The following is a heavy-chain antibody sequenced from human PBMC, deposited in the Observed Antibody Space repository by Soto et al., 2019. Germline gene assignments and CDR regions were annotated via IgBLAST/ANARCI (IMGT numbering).Heavy chain of an antibody. J-gene: IGHJ5*02. CDR3: ARAGTGWYWFDP. D-gene: IGHD6-19*01. Sequence: APGKGLVWVSRINYDGSATSYADSVKGRFTISRDNARNTLYLQMNSLRAEDTAVYYCARAGTGWYWFDPWGQGTLVTVSS. CDR2: INYDGSAT. V-gene: IGHV3-74*01.